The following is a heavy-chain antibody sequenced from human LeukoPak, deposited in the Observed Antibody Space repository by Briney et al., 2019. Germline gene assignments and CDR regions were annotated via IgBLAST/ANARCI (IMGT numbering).Heavy chain of an antibody. J-gene: IGHJ3*02. Sequence: SQTLSLTCAISGDSVSRNSAAWRWIRQSPSRGLEWLGRTYYRSNWYNDYAMSAKSRITISPDTSRNQFSLHLNSVTPEDTAVYYCARDDGGLDAFDIWGQGTLVTVSS. D-gene: IGHD3-16*01. CDR1: GDSVSRNSAA. CDR2: TYYRSNWYN. V-gene: IGHV6-1*01. CDR3: ARDDGGLDAFDI.